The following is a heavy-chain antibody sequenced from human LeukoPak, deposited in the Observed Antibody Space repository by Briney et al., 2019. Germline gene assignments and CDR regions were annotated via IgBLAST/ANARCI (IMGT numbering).Heavy chain of an antibody. D-gene: IGHD6-13*01. J-gene: IGHJ4*02. CDR2: INPNSGGT. CDR3: ARDHSSSSQLLDY. Sequence: ASVKVSCKASGYSFTGYYMHWVRQAPGQGLEWMGWINPNSGGTNYAQKFQGRFTMTTDTSTSTANMELRSLRSDDTAVYYCARDHSSSSQLLDYWGQGTLVTISS. V-gene: IGHV1-2*02. CDR1: GYSFTGYY.